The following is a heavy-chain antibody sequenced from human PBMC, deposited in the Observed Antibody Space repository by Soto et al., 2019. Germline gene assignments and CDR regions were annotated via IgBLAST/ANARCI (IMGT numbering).Heavy chain of an antibody. CDR2: ISAAGAP. CDR1: EFPFRDSD. J-gene: IGHJ6*01. Sequence: GGAHRLSSPAAEFPFRDSDMHWVRHVTGKGLAWVSGISAAGAPYYGVFVECRFTIGRENAQNSYLVQMNSLRVGATVVYYCARTDRDFYGLDVWGQPPT. CDR3: ARTDRDFYGLDV. V-gene: IGHV3-13*05.